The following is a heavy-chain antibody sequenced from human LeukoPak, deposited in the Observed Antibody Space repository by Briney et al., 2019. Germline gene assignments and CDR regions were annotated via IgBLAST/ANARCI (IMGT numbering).Heavy chain of an antibody. V-gene: IGHV4-59*01. CDR1: GGSLSDYY. D-gene: IGHD3-10*01. J-gene: IGHJ3*02. Sequence: SETVSLTCTVSGGSLSDYYWNWIRQPPGKGLEWVGDIYTSGTNKYNPSLKSRVTISVDTSKHQFSLKLNSVTAADTAVYYCARETGSGGHAFDIWGQGTMVTVSS. CDR2: IYTSGTN. CDR3: ARETGSGGHAFDI.